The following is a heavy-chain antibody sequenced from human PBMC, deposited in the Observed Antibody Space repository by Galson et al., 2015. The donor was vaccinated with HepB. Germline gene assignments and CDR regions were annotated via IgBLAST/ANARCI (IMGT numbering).Heavy chain of an antibody. Sequence: SLRLSCAASGFFVSGNYMNWVRQAPGKRLEWVSVIYTTGPTYYADSVSGRFTISRDNSKNTVYLHMDNLRLEDTAVYYCARTPPSQLLRLNPHEDYIDVWGKGTTVTVSS. CDR2: IYTTGPT. J-gene: IGHJ6*03. CDR1: GFFVSGNY. V-gene: IGHV3-53*01. D-gene: IGHD1-26*01. CDR3: ARTPPSQLLRLNPHEDYIDV.